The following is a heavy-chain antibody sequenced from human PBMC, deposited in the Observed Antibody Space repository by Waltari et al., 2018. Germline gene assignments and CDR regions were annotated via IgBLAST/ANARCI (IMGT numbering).Heavy chain of an antibody. CDR2: FKQRGTT. CDR1: GGSFTFFY. Sequence: QVQLQQWGAGLLKPSETLSLTCAVSGGSFTFFYWTWIRQPPGKGLEWIGGFKQRGTTNYSPSLRSRVSISSDTSKNQFSLKLTSVTAADTAVYYCARADRGPRSGSSATPAWGPWGQGTLVTVSS. V-gene: IGHV4-34*01. J-gene: IGHJ5*02. CDR3: ARADRGPRSGSSATPAWGP. D-gene: IGHD1-26*01.